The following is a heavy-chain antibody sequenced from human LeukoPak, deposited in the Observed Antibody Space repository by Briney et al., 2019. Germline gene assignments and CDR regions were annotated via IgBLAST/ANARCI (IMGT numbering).Heavy chain of an antibody. CDR1: GGSISSTNYY. Sequence: SETLSLTCTVSGGSISSTNYYWGWIRQPPGKGLEWIGSIYYSESTSYNPSLKSRLNISLDTSKNQFSLRLSSVTAADTAVYYCASGKETALYWGQGTLVTVSS. CDR3: ASGKETALY. D-gene: IGHD5-24*01. CDR2: IYYSEST. J-gene: IGHJ4*02. V-gene: IGHV4-39*07.